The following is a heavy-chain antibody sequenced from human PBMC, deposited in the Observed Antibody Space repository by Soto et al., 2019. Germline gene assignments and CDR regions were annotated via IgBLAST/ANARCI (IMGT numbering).Heavy chain of an antibody. D-gene: IGHD3-10*01. J-gene: IGHJ4*02. CDR2: IYYSGST. CDR3: ALLGPDGSYRNYFDY. V-gene: IGHV4-39*01. Sequence: QLQLQESGPGLVKPSETLSLTCTVSGGSISSSSYYWGWIRQPPGKGLEWIGSIYYSGSTYYNPSLKSRVTIXXDXSXXQSSLRLSPVTAADTAVYYCALLGPDGSYRNYFDYWGQGALVTVSS. CDR1: GGSISSSSYY.